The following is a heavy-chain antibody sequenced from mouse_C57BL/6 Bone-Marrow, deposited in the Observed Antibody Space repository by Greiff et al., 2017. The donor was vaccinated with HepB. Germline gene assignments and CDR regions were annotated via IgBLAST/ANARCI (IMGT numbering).Heavy chain of an antibody. V-gene: IGHV1-62-2*01. CDR3: ARPLYDYDGAWFAY. CDR1: GYTFTEYT. D-gene: IGHD2-4*01. J-gene: IGHJ3*01. Sequence: VKLMESGAELVKPGASVKLSCKASGYTFTEYTIHWVKQRSGQGLEWIGWFYPGSGSIKYNEKFKDKATLTADKSSSTVYMELSRLTSEDSAVYFCARPLYDYDGAWFAYWGQGTLVTVSA. CDR2: FYPGSGSI.